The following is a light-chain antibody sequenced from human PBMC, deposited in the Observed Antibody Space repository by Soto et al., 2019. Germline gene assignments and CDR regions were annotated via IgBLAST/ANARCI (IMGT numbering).Light chain of an antibody. Sequence: QSALTQPASVSGSPGQSITLSCTGTSSDVGAYNYVSWYQQHPGKAPKLMIYDVSNRPSGVSNRFSGSKPGNTASLTISGLQGEDAADYYCSSYRSSETLVFGTGAMLTVL. J-gene: IGLJ1*01. CDR3: SSYRSSETLV. CDR1: SSDVGAYNY. CDR2: DVS. V-gene: IGLV2-14*03.